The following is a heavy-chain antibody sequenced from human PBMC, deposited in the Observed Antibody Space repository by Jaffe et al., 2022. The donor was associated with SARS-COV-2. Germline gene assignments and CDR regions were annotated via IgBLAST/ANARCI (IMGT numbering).Heavy chain of an antibody. J-gene: IGHJ4*02. CDR1: GFTFSSYG. V-gene: IGHV3-30*18. Sequence: QVQLVESGGGVVQPGRSLRLSCAASGFTFSSYGMHWVRQAPGKGLEWVAVISYDGSNKYYADSVKGRFTISRDNSKNTLYLQMNSLRAEDTAVYYCAKDRQWEMATWTPLDYWGQGTLVTVSS. CDR2: ISYDGSNK. CDR3: AKDRQWEMATWTPLDY. D-gene: IGHD1-26*01.